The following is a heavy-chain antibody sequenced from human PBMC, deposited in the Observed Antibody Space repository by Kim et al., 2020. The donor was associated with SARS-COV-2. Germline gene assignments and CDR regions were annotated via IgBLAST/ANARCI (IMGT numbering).Heavy chain of an antibody. Sequence: DGSNKYYATSVKGRFTISRDNSKNTLYLQMNSLRAEDTAVYYCAKAEAYDYWGQGILVTVSS. CDR3: AKAEAYDY. V-gene: IGHV3-30*02. J-gene: IGHJ4*02. CDR2: DGSNK.